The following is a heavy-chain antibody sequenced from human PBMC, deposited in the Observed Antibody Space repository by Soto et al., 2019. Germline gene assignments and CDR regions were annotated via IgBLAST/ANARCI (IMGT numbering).Heavy chain of an antibody. V-gene: IGHV4-39*01. D-gene: IGHD3-9*01. Sequence: PSETLSLTCSVSDDSINSDKYYWGWIRQPPGKGLEWIGSIYYRGNAYYNPSLQPRVTISLDKSKSKFSLKLNSVTAEDSAVYFCARLEGLATISYYFDFWGPGALVTVSS. CDR1: DDSINSDKYY. J-gene: IGHJ4*02. CDR2: IYYRGNA. CDR3: ARLEGLATISYYFDF.